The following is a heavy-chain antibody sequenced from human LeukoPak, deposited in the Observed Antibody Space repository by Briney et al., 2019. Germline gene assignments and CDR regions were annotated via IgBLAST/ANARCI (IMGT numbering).Heavy chain of an antibody. J-gene: IGHJ4*02. CDR3: ASGFGEFPYYFDY. D-gene: IGHD3-10*01. CDR1: GGSISSYY. V-gene: IGHV4-59*08. Sequence: PSETLSLTCAVSGGSISSYYWSWIRQPPGKRLEWIGYIYHSGSINYNSSLKSRVTISVDTSKNQFSLKLSSVTAADTAVYYCASGFGEFPYYFDYWGQGTLVTVSS. CDR2: IYHSGSI.